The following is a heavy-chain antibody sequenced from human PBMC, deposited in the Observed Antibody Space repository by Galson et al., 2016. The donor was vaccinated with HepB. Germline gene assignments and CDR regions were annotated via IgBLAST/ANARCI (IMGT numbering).Heavy chain of an antibody. CDR2: TYYRSKWYN. Sequence: CAISGDSVSSHSAAWTWIRQSPLRGLEWLGRTYYRSKWYNDYAVSVKSRISIHPGTSKNQFSLQLNSVTPEDTAVYYCARVRCSTFRCQNWFDPWGQGTLVTVSS. CDR3: ARVRCSTFRCQNWFDP. CDR1: GDSVSSHSAA. V-gene: IGHV6-1*01. J-gene: IGHJ5*02. D-gene: IGHD2/OR15-2a*01.